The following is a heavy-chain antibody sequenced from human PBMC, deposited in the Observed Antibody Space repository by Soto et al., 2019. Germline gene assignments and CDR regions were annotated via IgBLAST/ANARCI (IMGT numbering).Heavy chain of an antibody. D-gene: IGHD2-15*01. J-gene: IGHJ4*02. CDR3: AKDGAARCCGSSSCRPAGAY. V-gene: IGHV3-30*18. CDR2: ISYDGSHT. CDR1: GFTFSNYG. Sequence: QVQLVESGGGVVQPGRSLRLSCAGSGFTFSNYGLHWVRQAPGKGLEWVAVISYDGSHTYYADSVKGRFTISRDNSNKMLYLQMDSLRAEDTAVYYCAKDGAARCCGSSSCRPAGAYGVEGSVVTVSS.